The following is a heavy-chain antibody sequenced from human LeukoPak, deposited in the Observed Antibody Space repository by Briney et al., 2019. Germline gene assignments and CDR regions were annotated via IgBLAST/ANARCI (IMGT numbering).Heavy chain of an antibody. Sequence: ASVKVSCKASGYTFTGYYMHWVRQAPGQGLEWMGWISPNSGGTNYAQKFQGRVTMTRDTSISTAYMELSRLRSGDTAVYYCARSPYYDNVWGSYRSENAEYFQYWGQGTLVTVSS. D-gene: IGHD3-16*02. CDR3: ARSPYYDNVWGSYRSENAEYFQY. CDR1: GYTFTGYY. CDR2: ISPNSGGT. J-gene: IGHJ1*01. V-gene: IGHV1-2*02.